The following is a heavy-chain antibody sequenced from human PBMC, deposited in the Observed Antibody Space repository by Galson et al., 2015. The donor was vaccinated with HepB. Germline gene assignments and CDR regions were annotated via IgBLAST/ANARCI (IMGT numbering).Heavy chain of an antibody. Sequence: SLRLSCAASGFTFSSLPMSWFRQAPGKGLEWVSTHSSGGTYYADSVKGRFTIFRDNSKNTLYLQMSGLRVEDTALYSCVSEQNAAAFHFWGQGTMVIVSS. V-gene: IGHV3-23*01. D-gene: IGHD6-25*01. J-gene: IGHJ3*01. CDR3: VSEQNAAAFHF. CDR2: HSSGGT. CDR1: GFTFSSLP.